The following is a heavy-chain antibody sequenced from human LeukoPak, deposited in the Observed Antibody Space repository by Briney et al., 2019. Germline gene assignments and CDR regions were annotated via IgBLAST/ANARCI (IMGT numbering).Heavy chain of an antibody. V-gene: IGHV4-59*01. CDR2: IYYSGST. CDR1: GGSISSYY. CDR3: ARGTRVWGSYRERGNFDY. D-gene: IGHD3-16*02. Sequence: PSETLSLTCTVSGGSISSYYWSWARQPPGKGLEWIGYIYYSGSTNYNPSLKSRVTISVDTSKNQFSLKLSSVTAADTAVYYCARGTRVWGSYRERGNFDYWGQGTLVTVSS. J-gene: IGHJ4*02.